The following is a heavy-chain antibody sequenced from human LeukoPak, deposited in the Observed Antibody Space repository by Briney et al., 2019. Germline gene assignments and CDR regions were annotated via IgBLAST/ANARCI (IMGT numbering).Heavy chain of an antibody. Sequence: GGSLRLSCEASGFTFSRYWMHWVRQAPGKGLVWVSRINSDGSRTTYADSVKGRFTISRDNSKNTLYLQMNSLRAEDTAVYYCALGYREETISGLDYWGQGTLVTVSS. CDR3: ALGYREETISGLDY. CDR2: INSDGSRT. CDR1: GFTFSRYW. D-gene: IGHD6-13*01. J-gene: IGHJ4*02. V-gene: IGHV3-74*01.